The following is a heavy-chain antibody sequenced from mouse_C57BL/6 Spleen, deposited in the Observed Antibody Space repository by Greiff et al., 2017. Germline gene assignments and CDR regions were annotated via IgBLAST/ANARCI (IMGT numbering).Heavy chain of an antibody. CDR2: IYPGSGNT. V-gene: IGHV1-66*01. Sequence: VKVVESGPELVKPGASVKISCKASGYSFTSYYIHWVKQRPGQGLEWIGWIYPGSGNTKYNEKFKGKATLTADTSSSTAYMQLSSLTSEDSAVYYCARSYLAWFAYWGQGTLVTVSA. D-gene: IGHD5-5*01. J-gene: IGHJ3*01. CDR1: GYSFTSYY. CDR3: ARSYLAWFAY.